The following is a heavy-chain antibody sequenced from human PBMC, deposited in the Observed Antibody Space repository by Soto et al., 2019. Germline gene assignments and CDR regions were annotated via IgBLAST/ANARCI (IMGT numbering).Heavy chain of an antibody. J-gene: IGHJ4*02. Sequence: GGSLRLSCAASGIILSDYHMNWVRQAPGKGLEWIGRSANKSNSYITQYAASVEGRFILSRDVSENLLFLQMNSLKIDDTAVYYCVGESFYRLDFWGRGARVTVSS. CDR2: SANKSNSYIT. D-gene: IGHD3-16*01. CDR3: VGESFYRLDF. CDR1: GIILSDYH. V-gene: IGHV3-72*01.